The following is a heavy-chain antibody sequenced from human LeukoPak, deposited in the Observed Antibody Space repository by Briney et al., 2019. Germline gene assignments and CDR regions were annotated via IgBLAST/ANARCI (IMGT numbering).Heavy chain of an antibody. J-gene: IGHJ4*02. Sequence: GGSLRLSCAASGFTFSTYTMNWVRQAPGKGLEWVSSISSRSSYIYYADSVKGRFTISRDNAKNSLYLQMNSLRAEDTALYYCVKDHCSSTGCYEFDYWGQGTLVTVSS. V-gene: IGHV3-21*04. CDR1: GFTFSTYT. CDR2: ISSRSSYI. CDR3: VKDHCSSTGCYEFDY. D-gene: IGHD2-2*01.